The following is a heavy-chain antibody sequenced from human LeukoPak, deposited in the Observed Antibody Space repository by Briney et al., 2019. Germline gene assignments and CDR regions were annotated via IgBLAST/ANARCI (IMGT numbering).Heavy chain of an antibody. CDR2: IYYSGST. CDR3: ARGYGSGSYTP. Sequence: SETLSLTCTVSGGSISSGSYYWSWIRQPPGKGLEWIGYIYYSGSTNYNPSLKSRVTISVDTSKNQFSLKLSSVTAADTAVYYCARGYGSGSYTPWGQGTMVTVSS. V-gene: IGHV4-61*01. J-gene: IGHJ3*01. CDR1: GGSISSGSYY. D-gene: IGHD3-10*01.